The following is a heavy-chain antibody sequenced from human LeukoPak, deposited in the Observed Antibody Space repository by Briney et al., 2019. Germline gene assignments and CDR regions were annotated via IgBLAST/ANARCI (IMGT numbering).Heavy chain of an antibody. CDR1: GGSISSGSYY. D-gene: IGHD3-10*01. Sequence: ASETLSLTCTVSGGSISSGSYYWSWIRQPAGKGLEWIGRIYTSGSTNYNPSLKSRVTMSVDTSKNQFSLKLSSVTAADTAVYYCARDSARVEPYFDYWGQGTLVTVSS. CDR2: IYTSGST. J-gene: IGHJ4*02. V-gene: IGHV4-61*02. CDR3: ARDSARVEPYFDY.